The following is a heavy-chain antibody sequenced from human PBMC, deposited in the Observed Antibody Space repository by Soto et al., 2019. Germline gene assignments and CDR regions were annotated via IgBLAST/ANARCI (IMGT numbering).Heavy chain of an antibody. CDR3: SREGDQWLVNYFGY. D-gene: IGHD6-19*01. CDR2: INPNSGGT. J-gene: IGHJ4*02. V-gene: IGHV1-2*02. Sequence: QVQLVQSGAEVKKPGASVKVSCKASGYTFTGYYMHWVRQAPGQGLEWMGWINPNSGGTNYAQNFQGRFTMTRDTSISTAYMELSRLRSDDTAVYSCSREGDQWLVNYFGYCGQGTLVTVS. CDR1: GYTFTGYY.